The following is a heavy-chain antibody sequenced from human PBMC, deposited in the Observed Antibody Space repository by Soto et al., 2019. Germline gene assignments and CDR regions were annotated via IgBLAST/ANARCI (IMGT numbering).Heavy chain of an antibody. D-gene: IGHD6-13*01. CDR3: ARDIAAAGIGWFDP. J-gene: IGHJ5*02. Sequence: QVQLVESGGGVVQPGRSLRLSCAASGFTFSSYAMHWVRQAPGKGLEWVAVISYDGSNKYYADSVKGRFTISRDNSKNTLYRQMNSLRAEATAVYYCARDIAAAGIGWFDPWGQGTLVTVSS. CDR2: ISYDGSNK. V-gene: IGHV3-30-3*01. CDR1: GFTFSSYA.